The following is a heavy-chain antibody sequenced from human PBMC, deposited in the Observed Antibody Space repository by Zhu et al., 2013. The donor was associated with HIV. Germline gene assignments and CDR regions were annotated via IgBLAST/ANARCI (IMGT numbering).Heavy chain of an antibody. J-gene: IGHJ6*02. V-gene: IGHV1-18*04. CDR3: ARDRLWVATITYGYYYYGMDV. CDR2: ISAYNGNT. D-gene: IGHD5-12*01. CDR1: GYTFTSYG. Sequence: QVQLVQSGAEVKKPGASVKVSCKASGYTFTSYGISWVRQAPGQGLEWMGWISAYNGNTNYAQKLQGRVTMTTDTSTSTAYMELRSLRSDDTAVYYCARDRLWVATITYGYYYYGMDVWGQGTTVTVSS.